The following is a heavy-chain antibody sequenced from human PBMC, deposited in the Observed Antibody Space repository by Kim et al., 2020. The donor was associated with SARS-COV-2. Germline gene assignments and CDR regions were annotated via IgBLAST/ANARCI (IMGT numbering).Heavy chain of an antibody. D-gene: IGHD2-2*01. V-gene: IGHV3-33*06. CDR1: GFTFSSYG. Sequence: GGSLRLSCAASGFTFSSYGMHWVRQAPGKGLEWVAVIWYDGSNKYYADSVKGRFTISRDNSKNTLYLQMNSLRAEDTAVYYCAKSFQYQLLSYYYYGMDVWGQGTTVTVSS. CDR2: IWYDGSNK. J-gene: IGHJ6*02. CDR3: AKSFQYQLLSYYYYGMDV.